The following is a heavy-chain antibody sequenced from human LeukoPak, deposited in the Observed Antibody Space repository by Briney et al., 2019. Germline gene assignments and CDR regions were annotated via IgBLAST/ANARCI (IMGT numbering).Heavy chain of an antibody. CDR2: ISYDGSEK. D-gene: IGHD5-12*01. V-gene: IGHV3-30*18. J-gene: IGHJ2*01. Sequence: GGSLRLSCAASGFTLSSYSMNWVRQAPGKGLEWVAAISYDGSEKYHADSVKGRFTISRDDSKNTLYLQMSSLRAEDAAVYYCTKKGDSAYYWYFDLWGRGTLVTVSS. CDR3: TKKGDSAYYWYFDL. CDR1: GFTLSSYS.